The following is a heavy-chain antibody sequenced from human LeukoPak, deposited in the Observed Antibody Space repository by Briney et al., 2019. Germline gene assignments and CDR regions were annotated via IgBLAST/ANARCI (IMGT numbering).Heavy chain of an antibody. V-gene: IGHV3-21*01. D-gene: IGHD2-21*02. CDR3: ARAGGDYAFDI. Sequence: GGSLRLSCAASGFTFSSYSMNWVRQAPGKGLEWVSSISSSSSYIYYADSVKGRFTISRDYAKNSLYLQMNSLRAEDTAVYYCARAGGDYAFDIWGQGTMVTVSS. J-gene: IGHJ3*02. CDR2: ISSSSSYI. CDR1: GFTFSSYS.